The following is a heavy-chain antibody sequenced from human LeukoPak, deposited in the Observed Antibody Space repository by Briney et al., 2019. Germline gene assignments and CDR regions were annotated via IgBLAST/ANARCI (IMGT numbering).Heavy chain of an antibody. V-gene: IGHV1-2*02. D-gene: IGHD5-18*01. CDR3: ASPGSVGDTGMPDY. Sequence: ASVKVSCKASGYTFTNHYMHWVRQAPGQGLEWMGWINPNSGGTNYAQKFQGRVTMTRDTSISTAYMELSRLRSDDTAVYYCASPGSVGDTGMPDYWGQGTLVTVSS. J-gene: IGHJ4*02. CDR1: GYTFTNHY. CDR2: INPNSGGT.